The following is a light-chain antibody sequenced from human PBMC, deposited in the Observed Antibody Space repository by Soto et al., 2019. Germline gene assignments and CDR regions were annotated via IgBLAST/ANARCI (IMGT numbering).Light chain of an antibody. CDR1: SSDVGGYNY. CDR3: SSYTSSSAVV. V-gene: IGLV2-14*01. CDR2: DVR. Sequence: QSALTQPASVSGSPGQSITISCTGTSSDVGGYNYVSWYQQHPGRPPQLMIYDVRNRPSGVSNRFSGSRSGNTASLTISGLQAEDEADYYCSSYTSSSAVVFGGGTQLTVL. J-gene: IGLJ2*01.